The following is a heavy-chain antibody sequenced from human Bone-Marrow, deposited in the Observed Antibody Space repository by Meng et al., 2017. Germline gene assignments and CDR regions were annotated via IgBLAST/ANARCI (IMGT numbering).Heavy chain of an antibody. Sequence: QVQLPQPGPGLVKPSGTLSLTCGVSGASVSSGYWWTWVRQPPGKGLEWIGEFHHSGTTNYNPSLRSRVTISVDTSKNQFSLRLTSVTAADTAVYYCAASPGWWRIDSWGQGTLVTVSS. CDR3: AASPGWWRIDS. CDR2: FHHSGTT. D-gene: IGHD6-19*01. CDR1: GASVSSGYW. V-gene: IGHV4-4*02. J-gene: IGHJ4*02.